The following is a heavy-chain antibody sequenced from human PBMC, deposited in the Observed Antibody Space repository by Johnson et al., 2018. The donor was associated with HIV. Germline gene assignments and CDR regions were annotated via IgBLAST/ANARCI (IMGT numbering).Heavy chain of an antibody. CDR1: GLSFSNFG. CDR2: ISFDGNLK. D-gene: IGHD4-11*01. J-gene: IGHJ3*02. Sequence: HVQLVESGGGVVQPGKSLTLSCVGSGLSFSNFGIHWVRQAPGKGPEWVAVISFDGNLKKYADSVKVRFTISRDNSENTLYMKMKSLRAEDTAVYYCAKQQRILQSTRISDAFDIWCQGTMVTVSS. CDR3: AKQQRILQSTRISDAFDI. V-gene: IGHV3-30*18.